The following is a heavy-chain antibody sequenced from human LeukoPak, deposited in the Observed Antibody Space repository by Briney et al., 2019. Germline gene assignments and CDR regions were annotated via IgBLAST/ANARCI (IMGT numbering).Heavy chain of an antibody. J-gene: IGHJ4*02. CDR2: ISSSGSTI. CDR1: GFTFSDYY. Sequence: GGSLRLSCAASGFTFSDYYMSWVRQAPGKGLEWVSYISSSGSTIYYADSVKGRFTISRDNAKNSLHLQMNSLRAEDTAVYYCASHLSWNTQNDYWGQGTRVTVSS. CDR3: ASHLSWNTQNDY. V-gene: IGHV3-11*01. D-gene: IGHD1/OR15-1a*01.